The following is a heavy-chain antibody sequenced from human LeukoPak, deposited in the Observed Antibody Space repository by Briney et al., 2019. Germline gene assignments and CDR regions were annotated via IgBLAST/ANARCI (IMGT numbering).Heavy chain of an antibody. CDR2: IYYSGST. CDR3: ARDHLPAANNGWFDP. J-gene: IGHJ5*02. V-gene: IGHV4-39*07. D-gene: IGHD2-2*01. Sequence: PSETLSLTCAVSGGSISSSSYYWGWIRQPPGKGLEWIGSIYYSGSTYYNPSLKSRVTISVDTSKNQFSLKLSSVTAADTAVYYCARDHLPAANNGWFDPWGQGTLVTVSS. CDR1: GGSISSSSYY.